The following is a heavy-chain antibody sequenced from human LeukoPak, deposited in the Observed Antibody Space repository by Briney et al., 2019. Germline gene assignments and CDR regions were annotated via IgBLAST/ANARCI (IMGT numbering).Heavy chain of an antibody. J-gene: IGHJ4*02. CDR1: GGSISSGSYY. CDR3: ARVGSWYYFDY. Sequence: SQTLSLTCTVSGGSISSGSYYWSWIRQPAGKGLEWIGRIYTSGSTNYNPSLKSRVTISVDTSKNQFSLKLNSLTAADAAVYYCARVGSWYYFDYWGQGTLVTVSS. D-gene: IGHD6-13*01. V-gene: IGHV4-61*02. CDR2: IYTSGST.